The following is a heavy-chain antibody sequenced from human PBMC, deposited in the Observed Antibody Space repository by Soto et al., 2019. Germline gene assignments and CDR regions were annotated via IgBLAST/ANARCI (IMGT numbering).Heavy chain of an antibody. J-gene: IGHJ5*02. CDR3: ARFIPDHWWAFQWFDL. D-gene: IGHD2-8*02. Sequence: PSETLSLTCTVSGASISRYYWSWVRQPPGKGLEWIGYNFYNGGTNYNPSLKSRVSISLDATKNKFSLELNSVTAADTAVYFCARFIPDHWWAFQWFDLWGQGTLVTVSS. V-gene: IGHV4-59*01. CDR2: NFYNGGT. CDR1: GASISRYY.